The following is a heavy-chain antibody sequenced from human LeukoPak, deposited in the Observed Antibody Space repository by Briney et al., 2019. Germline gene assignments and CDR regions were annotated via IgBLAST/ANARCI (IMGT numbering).Heavy chain of an antibody. CDR1: GFTFDDYA. Sequence: GGSLRLSCVASGFTFDDYAMHWVRQAPGKGLEWVSGISWNSGSTGYADSVKGRFTISRDNAKNSLYLQMNSLRAEDTALYYCAKDMGYSGNYRTPDYWGQGTLVTVSS. D-gene: IGHD1-26*01. V-gene: IGHV3-9*01. CDR2: ISWNSGST. J-gene: IGHJ4*02. CDR3: AKDMGYSGNYRTPDY.